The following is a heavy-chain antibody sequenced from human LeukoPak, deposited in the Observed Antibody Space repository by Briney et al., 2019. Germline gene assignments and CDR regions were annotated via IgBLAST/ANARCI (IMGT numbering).Heavy chain of an antibody. J-gene: IGHJ4*02. D-gene: IGHD2-2*01. CDR3: AKLVRQSSTSCF. CDR1: GFTFSSYG. V-gene: IGHV3-30*02. CDR2: IRYDGSNK. Sequence: GGSLRLSCAASGFTFSSYGMHWVRQAPGKGLEWVAFIRYDGSNKYYADSVKGRFTISRDNSKNTLYPQMNSLRAEDTAVYYCAKLVRQSSTSCFWGQGTLVTVSS.